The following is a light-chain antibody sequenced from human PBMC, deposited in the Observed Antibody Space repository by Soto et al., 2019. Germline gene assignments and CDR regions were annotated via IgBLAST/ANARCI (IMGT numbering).Light chain of an antibody. J-gene: IGKJ4*01. Sequence: EIVLTQSPAALSLSPGDRATLSCTASQTARSFLAWYHQKPGQAPRLLIYDGFNRATGIPARFSASGSWTDFTLTISSLEPEDFAFYYCQQRNSWPLTVGGVTKLEMK. CDR2: DGF. V-gene: IGKV3-11*01. CDR3: QQRNSWPLT. CDR1: QTARSF.